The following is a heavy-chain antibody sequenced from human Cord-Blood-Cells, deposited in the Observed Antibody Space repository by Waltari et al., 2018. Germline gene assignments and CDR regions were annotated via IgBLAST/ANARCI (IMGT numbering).Heavy chain of an antibody. Sequence: QITLKESGPTLVKPTQTLTLTCTFSGFSLSTSGVGVGWILQPPGKALEWLALIYWDYDKRYSPALKSRLTITKDTSKNQVVLTMTNMDPVDTATYYCAHTVGIAAAGTPFDYWGQGTLVTVSS. J-gene: IGHJ4*02. CDR1: GFSLSTSGVG. V-gene: IGHV2-5*02. CDR3: AHTVGIAAAGTPFDY. CDR2: IYWDYDK. D-gene: IGHD6-13*01.